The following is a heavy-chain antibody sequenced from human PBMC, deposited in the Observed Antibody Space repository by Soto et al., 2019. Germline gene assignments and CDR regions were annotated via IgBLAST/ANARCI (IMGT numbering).Heavy chain of an antibody. V-gene: IGHV3-23*01. CDR1: GFTFSSYA. CDR3: AKKGTAARTFDY. Sequence: GGSLRLSCAASGFTFSSYAMNWVRQAPGKGLEWVSVISGSGDTTYYADSVKGRFSVSRGNSKNTLYLQMNSLRAEDTAVYYCAKKGTAARTFDYWGQGTLVTVSS. J-gene: IGHJ4*02. D-gene: IGHD6-6*01. CDR2: ISGSGDTT.